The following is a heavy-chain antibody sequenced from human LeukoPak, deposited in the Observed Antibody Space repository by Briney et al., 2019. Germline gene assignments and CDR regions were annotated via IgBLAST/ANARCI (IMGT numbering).Heavy chain of an antibody. D-gene: IGHD2-2*01. V-gene: IGHV1-69*13. CDR3: ARGVGYCSTTTCWRHAFDI. J-gene: IGHJ3*02. Sequence: ASVKVSCKASGGTFRNYAIGWVRQAPGQGLEWMGGIIPIFGTADYAQKFQGRVTITADESTSTAYMELSSLRSEDTAVYYCARGVGYCSTTTCWRHAFDIWGQGTMVTVSS. CDR1: GGTFRNYA. CDR2: IIPIFGTA.